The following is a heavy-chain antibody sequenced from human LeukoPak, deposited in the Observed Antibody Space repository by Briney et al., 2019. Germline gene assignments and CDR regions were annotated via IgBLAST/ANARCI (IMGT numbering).Heavy chain of an antibody. Sequence: ASVKVSCEASGYTFTSYYMHWVRQAPGQGLEWMGIINPSGGSTSYAQKFQGRVTMTRDTSTSTVYMELSSLRSEDTAVYYCARGYCSGGSCYDRFDPWGQGTLVTVSA. D-gene: IGHD2-15*01. CDR3: ARGYCSGGSCYDRFDP. J-gene: IGHJ5*02. CDR2: INPSGGST. CDR1: GYTFTSYY. V-gene: IGHV1-46*01.